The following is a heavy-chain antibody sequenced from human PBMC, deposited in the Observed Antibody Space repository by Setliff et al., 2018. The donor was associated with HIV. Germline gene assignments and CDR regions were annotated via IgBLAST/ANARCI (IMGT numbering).Heavy chain of an antibody. CDR1: GFTFSSYS. D-gene: IGHD6-13*01. V-gene: IGHV3-48*01. CDR3: AKWGSSWLWSPPFDAFDI. CDR2: ISSSSSTI. J-gene: IGHJ3*02. Sequence: GGSLRLSCAASGFTFSSYSMNWVRQAPGKGLEWVSYISSSSSTIYYADSVKGRFTISRDNSKNTLYLQMNSPRAEDTAVYYCAKWGSSWLWSPPFDAFDIWGQGTMVTVSS.